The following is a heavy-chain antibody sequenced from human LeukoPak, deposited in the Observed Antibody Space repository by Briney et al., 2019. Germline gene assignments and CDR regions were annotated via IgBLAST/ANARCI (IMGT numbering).Heavy chain of an antibody. CDR3: ARGNARDAYSPIDY. V-gene: IGHV3-66*01. D-gene: IGHD6-13*01. CDR2: LSRGESA. CDR1: GFGIGASF. J-gene: IGHJ4*02. Sequence: GSLRLSCTASGFGIGASFINWVRQAPGKGLEWVSLLSRGESAFYADSVKGRFTLSGDTSKNTVFLQMNSLRAEDTAVYYCARGNARDAYSPIDYWGQGTLVTVSS.